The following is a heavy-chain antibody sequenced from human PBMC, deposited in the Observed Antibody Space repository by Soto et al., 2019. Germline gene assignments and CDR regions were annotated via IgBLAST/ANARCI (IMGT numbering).Heavy chain of an antibody. J-gene: IGHJ6*02. CDR1: GFTFSSYG. Sequence: QVQLVESGGGVVQPGRSLRLSCAASGFTFSSYGMHWVRQAPGKGLEWVAVISYDGSNKYYADSVKGRFTISRDNSKNTLSLQMNSVIDADTAVYYCAKGPAIVLGPAAMNYDYGMDVWGQGTTVTVSS. CDR3: AKGPAIVLGPAAMNYDYGMDV. D-gene: IGHD2-2*01. CDR2: ISYDGSNK. V-gene: IGHV3-30*18.